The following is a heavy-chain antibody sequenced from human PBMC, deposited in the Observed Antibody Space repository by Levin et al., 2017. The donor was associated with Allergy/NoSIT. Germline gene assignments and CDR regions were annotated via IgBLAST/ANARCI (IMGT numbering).Heavy chain of an antibody. Sequence: GGSLRLSCAASGITFSNAWMSWARQAPGKGLEWVGRIKSKADGGTTEYAAPVKGRFTISRDDSKHTLYLQMNSLKTEDTAVYFCTTYSSSWYYFDYWGQGTLVTVSS. CDR2: IKSKADGGTT. J-gene: IGHJ4*02. V-gene: IGHV3-15*01. CDR1: GITFSNAW. D-gene: IGHD6-13*01. CDR3: TTYSSSWYYFDY.